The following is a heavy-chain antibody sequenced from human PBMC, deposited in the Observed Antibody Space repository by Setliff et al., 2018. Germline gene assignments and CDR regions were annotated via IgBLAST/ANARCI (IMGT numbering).Heavy chain of an antibody. D-gene: IGHD5-18*01. CDR3: AREGVDTRSSTDYRYYMDV. J-gene: IGHJ6*03. CDR1: GGTFSNIG. CDR2: IIPIFGTA. V-gene: IGHV1-69*05. Sequence: GASVKVSCKASGGTFSNIGISWVRQAPGQGLEWMGGIIPIFGTANYAQKFQDRVTIITDESTSTAYMELSSLRTEDTAVYYCAREGVDTRSSTDYRYYMDVWGKGTTVTVSS.